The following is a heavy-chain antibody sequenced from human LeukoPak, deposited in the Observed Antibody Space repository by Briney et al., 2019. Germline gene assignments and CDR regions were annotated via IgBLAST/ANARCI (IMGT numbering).Heavy chain of an antibody. CDR2: ISRDSSII. CDR3: AREGLSYSSGWYDY. V-gene: IGHV3-48*04. J-gene: IGHJ4*02. Sequence: TGGSLRLSCAASGFTFSRDSMNWVRQAPGEGLEWISYISRDSSIIYYADSVRGRFTISRDNAKNTLYLQMNSLRAEDTAVYYCAREGLSYSSGWYDYWGQGTLVTVSS. CDR1: GFTFSRDS. D-gene: IGHD6-19*01.